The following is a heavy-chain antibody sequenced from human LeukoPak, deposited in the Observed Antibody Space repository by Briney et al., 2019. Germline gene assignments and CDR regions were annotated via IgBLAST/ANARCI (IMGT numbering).Heavy chain of an antibody. J-gene: IGHJ6*02. CDR1: GFTFSSYA. CDR2: ISFFGSDK. V-gene: IGHV3-30-3*01. CDR3: ARDREIVVVPSYYYYGMDV. D-gene: IGHD2-2*01. Sequence: GGSLRLSCAASGFTFSSYAMHWVRPAPGKGLEWVAVISFFGSDKYYADSVKGRFTISRDNSKNTLYLQMNSLRAEDTAVYYCARDREIVVVPSYYYYGMDVWGQGTTVTVSS.